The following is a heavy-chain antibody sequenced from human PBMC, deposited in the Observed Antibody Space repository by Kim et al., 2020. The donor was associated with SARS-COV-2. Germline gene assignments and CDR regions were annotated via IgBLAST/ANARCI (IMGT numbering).Heavy chain of an antibody. D-gene: IGHD6-19*01. CDR3: AKEEGSGYSSGWAYYYYGMDV. V-gene: IGHV3-30*18. CDR2: ISYDGSNK. J-gene: IGHJ6*02. Sequence: GGSLRLSCAASGFTFSSYGMHWVRQAPGKGLEWVAVISYDGSNKYYADSVKGRFTISRDNSKNTLYLQMNSLRAEDTAVYYCAKEEGSGYSSGWAYYYYGMDVCGQGTQVTVSS. CDR1: GFTFSSYG.